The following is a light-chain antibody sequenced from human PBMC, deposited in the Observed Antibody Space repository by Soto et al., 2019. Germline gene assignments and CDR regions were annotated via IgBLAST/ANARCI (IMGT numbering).Light chain of an antibody. J-gene: IGLJ1*01. V-gene: IGLV1-40*01. CDR2: GDT. CDR3: QSFDTSLSTGYV. CDR1: TSNIGADYD. Sequence: QSVLTQPPSVSGAPGQRVTISCTGSTSNIGADYDVHWYQQLPGTAPKLLIYGDTNRPSEVPDRFSGSKSGTSASLAITGLQAEDEADYYCQSFDTSLSTGYVFGTGTKLTVL.